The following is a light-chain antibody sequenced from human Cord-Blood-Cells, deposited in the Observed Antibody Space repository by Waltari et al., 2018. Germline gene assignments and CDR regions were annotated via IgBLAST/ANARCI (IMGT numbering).Light chain of an antibody. CDR2: EGS. Sequence: QSALTQPASVSGSPGQSITISCTATSSDVGSSNLVSWYQQHPGKAPKLMIYEGSTRPSGVSNRFAGAKSGNAACLTSSGLQAEDGADYYCCSYAGSSTYVIGTGTKLSVL. V-gene: IGLV2-23*01. CDR1: SSDVGSSNL. J-gene: IGLJ1*01. CDR3: CSYAGSSTYV.